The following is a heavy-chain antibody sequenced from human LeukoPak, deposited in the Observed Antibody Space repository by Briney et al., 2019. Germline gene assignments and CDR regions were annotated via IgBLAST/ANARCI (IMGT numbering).Heavy chain of an antibody. CDR2: IYHNGNT. CDR1: GGSISSGGNS. D-gene: IGHD5-24*01. Sequence: SETLSLTCAVSGGSISSGGNSWNWIRQPPGKGLEWIGYIYHNGNTYYNPSLKSRVTISVERSKNQFSLKLSSETAADTAVYYCARGYNVGSFDYWGQGTLVTVSS. V-gene: IGHV4-30-2*01. J-gene: IGHJ4*02. CDR3: ARGYNVGSFDY.